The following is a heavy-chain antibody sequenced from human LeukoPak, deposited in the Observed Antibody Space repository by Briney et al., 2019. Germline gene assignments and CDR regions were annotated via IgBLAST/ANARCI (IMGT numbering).Heavy chain of an antibody. D-gene: IGHD2-15*01. CDR2: ISGSGGST. J-gene: IGHJ4*02. CDR3: AKRSGDSYYLDS. CDR1: GFTFDDYA. Sequence: GGSLRLSCAASGFTFDDYAMHWVRQAPGKGLEWVSGISGSGGSTYYADSVKGRFTISRDTSKSTLYLQMNSLRAEDTAVYYCAKRSGDSYYLDSWGQGTLVTVSS. V-gene: IGHV3-23*01.